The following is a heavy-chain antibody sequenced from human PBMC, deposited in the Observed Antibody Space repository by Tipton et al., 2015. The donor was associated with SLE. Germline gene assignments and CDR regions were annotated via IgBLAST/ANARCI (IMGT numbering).Heavy chain of an antibody. D-gene: IGHD4-17*01. V-gene: IGHV4-59*12. J-gene: IGHJ4*02. Sequence: TLSLTCTVSNGSTSSYYWSWIRQPPGKGLEWLGYISYGNTKYNPSLRSRLTISVDTSKNQFSLRLRSVTAADTAVYFCARGTTVTRLDYWGQGTLVTVSS. CDR3: ARGTTVTRLDY. CDR2: ISYGNT. CDR1: NGSTSSYY.